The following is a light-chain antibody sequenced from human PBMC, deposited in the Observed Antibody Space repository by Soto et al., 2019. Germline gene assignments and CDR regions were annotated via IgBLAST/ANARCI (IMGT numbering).Light chain of an antibody. J-gene: IGKJ3*01. CDR3: HQLKIYCLT. CDR1: QGISSY. CDR2: PAS. V-gene: IGKV1-9*01. Sequence: IQLTQSPSSLSASVGDRVTITCRASQGISSYLAWYQQKPGKAPKLLIYPASTLQSGVPSRFRGRGSGTDFTPTTRSLQTADFATYSCHQLKIYCLTFGPETKVDIK.